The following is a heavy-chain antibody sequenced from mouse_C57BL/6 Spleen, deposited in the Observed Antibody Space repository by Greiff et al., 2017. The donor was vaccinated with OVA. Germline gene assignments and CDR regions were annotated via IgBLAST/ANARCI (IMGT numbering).Heavy chain of an antibody. Sequence: QVQLQQPGAELVKPGASVKMSCKASGYTFTSYWITWVKQRPGQGLEWIGDIYPGSGSTNYNEKFKSKATLTVDTSSSTAYMQISSLTSEDSAVYYCARYYDYDGWFAYWGQGTLVTVSA. CDR1: GYTFTSYW. V-gene: IGHV1-55*01. D-gene: IGHD2-4*01. J-gene: IGHJ3*01. CDR2: IYPGSGST. CDR3: ARYYDYDGWFAY.